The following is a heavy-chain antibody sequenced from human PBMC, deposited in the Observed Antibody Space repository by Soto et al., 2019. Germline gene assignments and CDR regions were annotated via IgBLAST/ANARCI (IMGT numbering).Heavy chain of an antibody. CDR1: GYTFTSYG. J-gene: IGHJ1*01. Sequence: ASVKDSCKASGYTFTSYGISWVRQAPGQGLEWMGWISAYNGNTNYAQKIQGRVTMTTDTSTSTAYMELRSLRSDDTAVYYCTRSAIDLAGTRYFYHWGQATLVTVSS. CDR2: ISAYNGNT. CDR3: TRSAIDLAGTRYFYH. D-gene: IGHD6-19*01. V-gene: IGHV1-18*01.